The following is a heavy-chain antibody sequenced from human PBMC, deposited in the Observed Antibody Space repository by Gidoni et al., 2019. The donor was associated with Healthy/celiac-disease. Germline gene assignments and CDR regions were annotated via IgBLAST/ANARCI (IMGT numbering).Heavy chain of an antibody. CDR3: ARVPGTMVRGVIVAIDY. Sequence: QVQLQESGPGLVKPSQTLSLTCTVSGGSISSCGYYCSWIRQHPGKGLEWIGYIYYSGSTYYNPSLKSRVTISVDTSKNQFSLKLSSVTAADTAVYYCARVPGTMVRGVIVAIDYWGQGTLVTVSS. D-gene: IGHD3-10*01. V-gene: IGHV4-31*03. CDR2: IYYSGST. J-gene: IGHJ4*02. CDR1: GGSISSCGYY.